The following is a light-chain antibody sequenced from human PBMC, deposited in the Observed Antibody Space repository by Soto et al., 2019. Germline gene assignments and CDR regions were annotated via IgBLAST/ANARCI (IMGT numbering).Light chain of an antibody. J-gene: IGLJ2*01. V-gene: IGLV2-14*01. Sequence: QSALTQPASVSGSPGQSITISCTGTSSDVGGYNYVSWYQQHPGKAPKLMIYEVSNRPSGVSNRFSGSKSGNTASLTISGLQAEDEAVYYCASSTSSNTLVFGGGTKLTVL. CDR2: EVS. CDR1: SSDVGGYNY. CDR3: ASSTSSNTLV.